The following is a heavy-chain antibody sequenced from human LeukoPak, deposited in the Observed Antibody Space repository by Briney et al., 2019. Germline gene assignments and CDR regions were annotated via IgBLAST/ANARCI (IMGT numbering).Heavy chain of an antibody. Sequence: PGGSLRLSCAASGFTFSSYAIGWVGQAPGKGREWLSSIISGSSYIYYADSGKGPFTISRNNTKNSLYLQMNSLRADDRALYYCARDMRATREWAKPEYFEQWGQGTLVTVSS. J-gene: IGHJ1*01. CDR2: IISGSSYI. CDR1: GFTFSSYA. CDR3: ARDMRATREWAKPEYFEQ. D-gene: IGHD3-3*01. V-gene: IGHV3-21*01.